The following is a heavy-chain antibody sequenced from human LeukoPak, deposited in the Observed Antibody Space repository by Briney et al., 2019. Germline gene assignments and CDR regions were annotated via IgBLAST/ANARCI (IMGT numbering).Heavy chain of an antibody. CDR2: INSDGSSR. D-gene: IGHD6-19*01. J-gene: IGHJ4*02. CDR3: AKDRYSSGWYDYFDY. V-gene: IGHV3-74*01. CDR1: GFTFSTYW. Sequence: GGSLRLSCAASGFTFSTYWMHWVRQGPGKGLVWVSRINSDGSSRSYADSVKGRFTISRDNSKNTLYLQMNSLRAEDTAVYYCAKDRYSSGWYDYFDYWGQGTLVTVSS.